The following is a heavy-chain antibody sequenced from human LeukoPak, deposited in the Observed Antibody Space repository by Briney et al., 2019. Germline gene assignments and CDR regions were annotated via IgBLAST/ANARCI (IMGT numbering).Heavy chain of an antibody. V-gene: IGHV3-7*01. Sequence: GGSLRLSCAASGFTFSSYWMHWVRQAPGKGLVWVAIIEKDGSEILYVDSVKGRFTISRDNAKNSLYLQMNSLRAEDTAVYYCAAGAGWLIDWWGQGTLVTVSS. CDR3: AAGAGWLIDW. D-gene: IGHD6-19*01. CDR1: GFTFSSYW. J-gene: IGHJ4*02. CDR2: IEKDGSEI.